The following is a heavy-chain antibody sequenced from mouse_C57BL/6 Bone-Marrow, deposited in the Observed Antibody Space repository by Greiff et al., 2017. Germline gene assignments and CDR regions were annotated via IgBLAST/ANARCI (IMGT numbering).Heavy chain of an antibody. CDR3: ARVGGRNGYCDVAG. CDR1: GFNFNNSY. J-gene: IGHJ1*03. CDR2: ITPVSGNT. D-gene: IGHD1-1*02. V-gene: IGHV14-3*01. Sequence: VKLQQSVAELVRPGASVKLSCTASGFNFNNSYMHWVKQRPEQGLEWIGRITPVSGNTKYAPKVQGKATITADTASNTAYLQLSSLTSEDTAIDYCARVGGRNGYCDVAGRGTGVTVT.